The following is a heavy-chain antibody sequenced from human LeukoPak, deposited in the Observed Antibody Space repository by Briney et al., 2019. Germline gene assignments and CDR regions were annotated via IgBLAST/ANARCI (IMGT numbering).Heavy chain of an antibody. D-gene: IGHD3-22*01. CDR2: IIPIFGTA. CDR1: GGTFSSCA. Sequence: SVKVSCKASGGTFSSCAISWVRQAPGQGLEWMGGIIPIFGTANYAQKFQGRVTITTDESTSTAYMELSSLRSEDTAVYYCARAAFQHYDSSGLLFDYWGQGTLVTVSS. CDR3: ARAAFQHYDSSGLLFDY. V-gene: IGHV1-69*05. J-gene: IGHJ4*02.